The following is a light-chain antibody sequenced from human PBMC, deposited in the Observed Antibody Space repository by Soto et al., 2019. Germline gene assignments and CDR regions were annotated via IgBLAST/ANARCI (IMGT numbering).Light chain of an antibody. CDR2: DAS. Sequence: DIQMTQSPSTLSVSVGDRVTITCRASQSINSWLAWYQQKPGKAPKLLIYDASNLQSGVPSRFSGSGSGTEFTLTISSLQPEDFATYYCQQRNSYPITFGQGTRLEIK. CDR3: QQRNSYPIT. CDR1: QSINSW. J-gene: IGKJ5*01. V-gene: IGKV1-5*01.